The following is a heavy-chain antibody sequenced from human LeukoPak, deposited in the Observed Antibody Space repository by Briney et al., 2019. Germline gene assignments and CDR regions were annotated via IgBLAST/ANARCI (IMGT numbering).Heavy chain of an antibody. CDR1: GFTFSSYG. D-gene: IGHD1-1*01. V-gene: IGHV3-30*18. CDR2: ISYDGSNK. Sequence: GGSLRLSCAASGFTFSSYGMHWVRQAPGKGLEWVAVISYDGSNKYYADSVKGRFTISRDNSKNTLYLQMNSLRAEDTAVYYCAKVWDWNYFDYWGQGTLATVSS. J-gene: IGHJ4*02. CDR3: AKVWDWNYFDY.